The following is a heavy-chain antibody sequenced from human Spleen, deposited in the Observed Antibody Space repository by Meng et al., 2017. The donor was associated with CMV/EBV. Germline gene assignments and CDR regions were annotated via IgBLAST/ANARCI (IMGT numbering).Heavy chain of an antibody. V-gene: IGHV3-64*02. CDR1: GFTFSSYA. D-gene: IGHD3-3*01. Sequence: GGSLRLSCAASGFTFSSYAMHWLRQAPGKGLEYVSAISTNADSTLYADSVKGRFTISRDNSKNTLYLQMGSLTAEDTAVYYCARSNFWSGYSEFDYWGQGTLVTVSS. CDR3: ARSNFWSGYSEFDY. J-gene: IGHJ4*02. CDR2: ISTNADST.